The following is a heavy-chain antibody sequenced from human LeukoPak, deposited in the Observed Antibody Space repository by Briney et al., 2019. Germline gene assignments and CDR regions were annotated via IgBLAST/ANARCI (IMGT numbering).Heavy chain of an antibody. CDR3: ARGPVVVTARDYYGMDV. Sequence: GASVKVSCKASGYTFTGYYMHWVRQAPGQGLEWMGWINPNSGGTNYAQKFQGRVTMTRDTSISTAYMELSRLRSDDTAVYYCARGPVVVTARDYYGMDVWGQGTTVTVSS. J-gene: IGHJ6*02. CDR2: INPNSGGT. D-gene: IGHD2-21*02. CDR1: GYTFTGYY. V-gene: IGHV1-2*02.